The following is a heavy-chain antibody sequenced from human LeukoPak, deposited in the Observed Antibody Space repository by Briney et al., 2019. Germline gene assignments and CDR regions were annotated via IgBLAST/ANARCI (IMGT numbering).Heavy chain of an antibody. J-gene: IGHJ1*01. CDR3: ARRRYYDGSGYLE. CDR2: IYYSGRT. Sequence: SETLSLTCSVSGDSVSRGDSYWDWIRQPPGKGLEWIGTIYYSGRTYYSPSLKSRVTMSVDPSNNQFSLTLRSVTAADTAVYYCARRRYYDGSGYLEWGQGTLLSVSS. CDR1: GDSVSRGDSY. V-gene: IGHV4-39*01. D-gene: IGHD3-22*01.